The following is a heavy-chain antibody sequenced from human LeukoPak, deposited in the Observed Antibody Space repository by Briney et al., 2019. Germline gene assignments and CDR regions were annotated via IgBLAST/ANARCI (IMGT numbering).Heavy chain of an antibody. CDR3: AKGIYSSGWSYFDY. CDR1: GFHFSNSA. V-gene: IGHV3-23*01. Sequence: PGGSLRLSCAASGFHFSNSAMSWVRQAPGKGLEWVSSLSGSGITTYYADSVKGRFTISRDNSKNTLYLQMNSLRAEDTAVDYCAKGIYSSGWSYFDYWGHGTLVTVSS. J-gene: IGHJ4*01. CDR2: LSGSGITT. D-gene: IGHD6-19*01.